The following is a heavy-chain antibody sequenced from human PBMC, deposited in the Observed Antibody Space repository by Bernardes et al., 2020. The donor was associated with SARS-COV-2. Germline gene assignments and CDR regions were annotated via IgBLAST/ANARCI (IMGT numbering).Heavy chain of an antibody. CDR2: IIAYNGNT. CDR3: ARWEGATKEDAFDI. Sequence: ASVKVSCKASGYTFTSYGISWVRQAPGQGLEWMGWIIAYNGNTNYAQKLQGRVTMTTDTSTSTAYIELRSLRSDDTAVYYCARWEGATKEDAFDIWGQGTMVTVSS. V-gene: IGHV1-18*01. D-gene: IGHD1-26*01. J-gene: IGHJ3*02. CDR1: GYTFTSYG.